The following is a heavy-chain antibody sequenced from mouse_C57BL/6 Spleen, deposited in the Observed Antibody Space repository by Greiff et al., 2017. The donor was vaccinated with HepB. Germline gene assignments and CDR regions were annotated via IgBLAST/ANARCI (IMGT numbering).Heavy chain of an antibody. V-gene: IGHV5-16*01. Sequence: EVQLVESEGGLVQPGSSMKLSCTASGFTFSDYYMAWVRQVPEKGLEWVANINYDGSSTYYLDSLKSRFIISRDNAKNILYLQMSSLKSEDTATYYCARGGYYLYYAMDYWGQGTSVTVSS. D-gene: IGHD2-3*01. CDR1: GFTFSDYY. CDR3: ARGGYYLYYAMDY. J-gene: IGHJ4*01. CDR2: INYDGSST.